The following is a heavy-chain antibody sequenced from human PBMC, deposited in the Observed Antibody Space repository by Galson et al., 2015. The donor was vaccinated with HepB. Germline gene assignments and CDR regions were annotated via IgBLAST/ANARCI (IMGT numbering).Heavy chain of an antibody. V-gene: IGHV1-3*01. Sequence: RLEWMGWINAGNGNTKYSQKFQGRVTITRDTSASTAYMELSSLRSEDTAVYYCARDGGYFDWMGGYWGQGTLVTVSS. CDR3: ARDGGYFDWMGGY. J-gene: IGHJ4*02. D-gene: IGHD3-9*01. CDR2: INAGNGNT.